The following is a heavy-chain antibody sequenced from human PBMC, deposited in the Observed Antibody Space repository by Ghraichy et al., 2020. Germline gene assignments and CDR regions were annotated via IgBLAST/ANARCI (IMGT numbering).Heavy chain of an antibody. D-gene: IGHD4-11*01. CDR3: ARVKAQYDI. Sequence: SQTLSLTCTVSGGSISSYYWSWIRQPPGKGLEWIGYIYYSGSTNYNPSLKSRVTISVDTSKNQFSLKLSSVTAADTAVYYCARVKAQYDIWGQGTMVTVSS. V-gene: IGHV4-59*01. CDR1: GGSISSYY. J-gene: IGHJ3*02. CDR2: IYYSGST.